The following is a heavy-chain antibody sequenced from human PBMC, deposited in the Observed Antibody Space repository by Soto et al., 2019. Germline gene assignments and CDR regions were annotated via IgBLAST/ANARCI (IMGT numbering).Heavy chain of an antibody. CDR3: TKASGSYLSFPWFDP. J-gene: IGHJ5*02. V-gene: IGHV3-23*01. CDR2: ITGSGDGA. Sequence: PGGSLRLSCAASGFTFSSYAMNWFRQTPGQGLEWVSSITGSGDGAFYADSVKGRFSISRDNSKNTLYLQMNSLRVEDTAVYYCTKASGSYLSFPWFDPWGQGTPVTVSS. CDR1: GFTFSSYA. D-gene: IGHD1-26*01.